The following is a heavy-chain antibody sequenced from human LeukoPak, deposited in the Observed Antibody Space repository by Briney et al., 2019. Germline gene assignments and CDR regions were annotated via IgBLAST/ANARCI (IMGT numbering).Heavy chain of an antibody. CDR3: ARERIEWLVLHDAFDI. Sequence: GGSLRLFCAASGFTFSSFSMNWVRQAPGKGLEWVSSISSSSTYIYYADSVKGRFTISRDNAKNSLYLQMNSLRAEDTAVYYCARERIEWLVLHDAFDIWGQRTMVTVSS. J-gene: IGHJ3*02. CDR1: GFTFSSFS. D-gene: IGHD5-12*01. V-gene: IGHV3-21*01. CDR2: ISSSSTYI.